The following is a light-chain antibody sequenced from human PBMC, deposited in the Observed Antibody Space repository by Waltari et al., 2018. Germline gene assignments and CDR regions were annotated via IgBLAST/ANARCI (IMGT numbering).Light chain of an antibody. Sequence: EIVLTQSPGTLSLSPGERATLSCRASQSISKYLAWYQQKPGQAPRRLIYHASSRAAGIPDRFSGSGYGTDFSLTISRLEPEDFAVYYCQHYESLPVTFGQGTKVEIK. CDR1: QSISKY. CDR2: HAS. J-gene: IGKJ1*01. V-gene: IGKV3-20*01. CDR3: QHYESLPVT.